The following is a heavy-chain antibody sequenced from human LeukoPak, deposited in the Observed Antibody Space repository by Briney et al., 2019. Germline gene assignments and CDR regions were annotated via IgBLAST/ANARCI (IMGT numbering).Heavy chain of an antibody. V-gene: IGHV3-7*01. D-gene: IGHD5-12*01. CDR1: GFTFSSYW. CDR3: AREMGGYPFDY. J-gene: IGHJ4*02. CDR2: IKQDGSEK. Sequence: GGSLRLSCAASGFTFSSYWMSWVRQAPGKGLEWVANIKQDGSEKYYVDSVKGRFTISRDNDKNSLYLQMNILRAEDTAVYYCAREMGGYPFDYWGQGTLVTVSS.